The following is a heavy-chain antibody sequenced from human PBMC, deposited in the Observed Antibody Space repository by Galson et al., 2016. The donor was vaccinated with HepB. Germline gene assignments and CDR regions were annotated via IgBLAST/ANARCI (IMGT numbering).Heavy chain of an antibody. J-gene: IGHJ4*02. CDR3: ARDRGHYETSGYYYFDS. CDR1: GGSINNSY. CDR2: IYTSGSP. D-gene: IGHD3-22*01. V-gene: IGHV4-4*08. Sequence: SETLSLTCTVSGGSINNSYWSWIRQPPGKGLEWIGYIYTSGSPNYKLSLRGRVTISVDTSKNQFSLKLRSVTAADTAVYYCARDRGHYETSGYYYFDSWGQGTLVTVSS.